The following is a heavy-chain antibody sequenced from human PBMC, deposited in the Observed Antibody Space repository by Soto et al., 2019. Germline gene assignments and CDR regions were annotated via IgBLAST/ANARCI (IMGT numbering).Heavy chain of an antibody. CDR1: GGSSSTYY. CDR2: VFTSGTP. V-gene: IGHV4-4*07. CDR3: ARDNSGFWGGCFAS. J-gene: IGHJ4*02. D-gene: IGHD3-3*01. Sequence: PWETLSLTCTVSGGSSSTYYWSWIRQPAGKELEWIGHVFTSGTPNYTPSLKSRVSMSLDTAKNQFSLKLRSVTAADTAVYFCARDNSGFWGGCFASWGQGKLVTVPS.